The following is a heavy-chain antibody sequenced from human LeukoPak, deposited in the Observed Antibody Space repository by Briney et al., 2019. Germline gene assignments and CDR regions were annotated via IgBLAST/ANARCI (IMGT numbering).Heavy chain of an antibody. CDR2: INPSGGST. V-gene: IGHV1-46*01. CDR3: ARGFRITMVRGVPFDY. J-gene: IGHJ4*02. CDR1: GYTFTSYY. D-gene: IGHD3-10*01. Sequence: ASVKVSCKASGYTFTSYYMHWVRQAPGQGLEWMGIINPSGGSTSYAQKFQGRVTMTRDTSTSTVYMELGSLRSEDTAVYYCARGFRITMVRGVPFDYWGQGTLVTVSS.